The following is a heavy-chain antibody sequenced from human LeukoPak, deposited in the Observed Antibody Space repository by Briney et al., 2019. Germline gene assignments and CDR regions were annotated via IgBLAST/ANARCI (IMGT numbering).Heavy chain of an antibody. J-gene: IGHJ4*02. CDR1: GFTFSTDW. Sequence: GGALRLSCGASGFTFSTDWMTWVRQAPGKGLEWVANIREDGSEIFYVDSVKGRFTISRDNAKNSMYLQMNSLRVEDSGLYYCTRDRSWSGYDYWGQGTLVTVSS. D-gene: IGHD1-26*01. V-gene: IGHV3-7*03. CDR2: IREDGSEI. CDR3: TRDRSWSGYDY.